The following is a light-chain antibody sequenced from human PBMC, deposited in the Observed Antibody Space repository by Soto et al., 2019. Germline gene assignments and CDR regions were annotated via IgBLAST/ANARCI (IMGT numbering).Light chain of an antibody. CDR1: STVVGGYNF. Sequence: QPVLTKPPSASGAPGQAVTISCTETSTVVGGYNFVSWYQQHPGKAPKLMIYEVSKRPSGVPDRFSGSKSGNTASLTVSGLLAEDEADYYCSSYGGSNSGVFGTGTKVTVL. J-gene: IGLJ1*01. V-gene: IGLV2-8*01. CDR3: SSYGGSNSGV. CDR2: EVS.